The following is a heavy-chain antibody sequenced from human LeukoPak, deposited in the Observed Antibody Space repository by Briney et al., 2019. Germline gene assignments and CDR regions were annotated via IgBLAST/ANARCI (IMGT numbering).Heavy chain of an antibody. Sequence: PSETLSLTCTVSGGSISSGGYYWSWIRQPPGKGLEWIGYIYHSGSTYYNPSLKSRVTISVDRSKNQFSLKLSSVTAADTAVYYCARDGGIAAVTRHQLYYYYGMDVWGQGTTVTVSS. CDR3: ARDGGIAAVTRHQLYYYYGMDV. V-gene: IGHV4-30-2*01. CDR1: GGSISSGGYY. J-gene: IGHJ6*02. D-gene: IGHD6-13*01. CDR2: IYHSGST.